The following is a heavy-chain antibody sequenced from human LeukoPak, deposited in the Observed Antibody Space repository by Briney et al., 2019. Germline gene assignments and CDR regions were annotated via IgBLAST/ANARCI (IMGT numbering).Heavy chain of an antibody. CDR2: IIPILGIA. V-gene: IGHV1-69*04. Sequence: GASVKVSCKASGGTFSSYAISWVRQAPGQGLEWMGRIIPILGIANYAQKFQGRVTITADKSTSTAYMELSSLRSEDTAVYYCESLGYCSSTSCHGLPADQNWFDPWGQGTLVTVSS. CDR1: GGTFSSYA. J-gene: IGHJ5*02. CDR3: ESLGYCSSTSCHGLPADQNWFDP. D-gene: IGHD2-2*01.